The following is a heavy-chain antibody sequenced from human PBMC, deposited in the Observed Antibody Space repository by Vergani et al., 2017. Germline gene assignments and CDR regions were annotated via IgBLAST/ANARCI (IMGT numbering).Heavy chain of an antibody. D-gene: IGHD3-10*01. V-gene: IGHV1-3*01. CDR1: GYTFTSYA. Sequence: QVQLVQSGAEVKKPGASVKVSCKASGYTFTSYAMHWVRQAPGQRLEWMGWINAGNGNTKYSQKFQGRVTITRDTSASTAYMELRSLRSEDTAVYYCARDHITMVRGVIPDAFDIGGQGTMVTVSS. CDR3: ARDHITMVRGVIPDAFDI. CDR2: INAGNGNT. J-gene: IGHJ3*02.